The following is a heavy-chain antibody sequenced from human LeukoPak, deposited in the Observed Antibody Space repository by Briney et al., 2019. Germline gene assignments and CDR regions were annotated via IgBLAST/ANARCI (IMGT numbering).Heavy chain of an antibody. Sequence: SETLSLTCTVSGGSISSYYWSWIRQPPGKGLEWIGYIYYSGSTNYNPSLKSRVTISVDTSKNQFSLKLSSVTAADTAVYYCAREVLEWLTPRGWFDPWGQGTLVTVSS. D-gene: IGHD3-3*01. V-gene: IGHV4-59*01. CDR2: IYYSGST. J-gene: IGHJ5*02. CDR1: GGSISSYY. CDR3: AREVLEWLTPRGWFDP.